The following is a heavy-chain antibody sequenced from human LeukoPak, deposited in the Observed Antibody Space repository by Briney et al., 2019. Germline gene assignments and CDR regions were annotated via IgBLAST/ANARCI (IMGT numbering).Heavy chain of an antibody. Sequence: SETPSLTCTVSGDSISSYYWNWIRQTPGKGLEWIGYIYYSGSTNYNPSLKSRVTISVDTSKNQFSLKLNSVTAADTAVYYCARWDSGSYFLDYWGQGTLVTVSS. CDR3: ARWDSGSYFLDY. V-gene: IGHV4-59*12. CDR2: IYYSGST. D-gene: IGHD1-26*01. CDR1: GDSISSYY. J-gene: IGHJ4*02.